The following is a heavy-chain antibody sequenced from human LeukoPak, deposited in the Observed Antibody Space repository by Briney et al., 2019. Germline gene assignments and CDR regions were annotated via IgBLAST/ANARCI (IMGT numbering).Heavy chain of an antibody. J-gene: IGHJ6*02. D-gene: IGHD3-3*01. CDR1: GFTFSSYA. V-gene: IGHV3-23*01. CDR3: AKDLTIFGVVTPYGMDV. CDR2: ISGSGGST. Sequence: PGGSLRLSCAASGFTFSSYAMSWVRQAPGKGLEWVSAISGSGGSTYYADSVKGRFTISRDNSKNTLYLQMNSLRVEDTAVYYCAKDLTIFGVVTPYGMDVWGQGTTVTVSS.